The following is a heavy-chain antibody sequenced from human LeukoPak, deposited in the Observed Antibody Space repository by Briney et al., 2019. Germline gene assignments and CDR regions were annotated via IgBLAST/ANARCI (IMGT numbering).Heavy chain of an antibody. J-gene: IGHJ4*02. V-gene: IGHV3-21*01. CDR2: INPTSGYI. D-gene: IGHD3-10*01. CDR1: GFTFTSYT. Sequence: GGSLRLSCAASGFTFTSYTMNWVRQAPGKGLEWVSSINPTSGYIYYSDSVKGRFTISRDNAKKSFYLQMNSLIAEDTAVYYCARFVEAHTYYFDYWGQGTLVAVSS. CDR3: ARFVEAHTYYFDY.